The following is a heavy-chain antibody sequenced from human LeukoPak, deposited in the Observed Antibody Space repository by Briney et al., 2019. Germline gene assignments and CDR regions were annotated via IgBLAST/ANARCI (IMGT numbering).Heavy chain of an antibody. V-gene: IGHV3-48*02. CDR2: ISRGSDTI. D-gene: IGHD3-10*02. Sequence: PGGSLRLSCAASGFTFSSYSMNWVGQAPGKGLEWVSYISRGSDTIYYADSVKGRFTISRDNAKNSLYLQMNSLRDEDTAVYYCARVFGSDDHFDYSGQGTLVTVSS. J-gene: IGHJ4*02. CDR3: ARVFGSDDHFDY. CDR1: GFTFSSYS.